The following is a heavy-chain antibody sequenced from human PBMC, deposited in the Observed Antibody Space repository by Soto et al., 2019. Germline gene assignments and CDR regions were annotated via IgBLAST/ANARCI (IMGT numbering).Heavy chain of an antibody. D-gene: IGHD3-10*01. Sequence: SETLSLTCTVSGGSISSTSYYWVWIRQPPGKGLEWIGSFYYSGSTYYNPSLKSRVTVSVDTSENQFSLKLNSVTAADTAVYYCARQVVDGTLAGSGSFDYWGQGTLVTVSS. V-gene: IGHV4-39*01. CDR2: FYYSGST. J-gene: IGHJ4*02. CDR1: GGSISSTSYY. CDR3: ARQVVDGTLAGSGSFDY.